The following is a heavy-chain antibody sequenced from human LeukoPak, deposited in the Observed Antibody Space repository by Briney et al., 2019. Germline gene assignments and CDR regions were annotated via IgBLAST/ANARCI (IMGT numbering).Heavy chain of an antibody. D-gene: IGHD6-19*01. CDR3: ATLAVAGRSYFDY. Sequence: SETLSLTCAVSGGSISSSNWWSWVRQPPGKGLEWIGEIYHSGSTNYNPSLKSRVTISVDKSKNQFTLKLSSVTAADTAVYYCATLAVAGRSYFDYWGQGTLVTVSS. CDR2: IYHSGST. J-gene: IGHJ4*02. V-gene: IGHV4-4*02. CDR1: GGSISSSNW.